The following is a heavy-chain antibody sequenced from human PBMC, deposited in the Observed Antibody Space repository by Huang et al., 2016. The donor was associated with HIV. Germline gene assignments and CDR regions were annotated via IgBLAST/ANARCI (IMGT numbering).Heavy chain of an antibody. Sequence: EVQLVESGGGLVKPGGSLRLSCAASGFTFSKAWMGWVRQGTGKVLEWVGRIKSTTDGGTTDYTAPVKGRFTISRDDSRNTLYLQMNSLKTEDTAVYYCTTHLDYYDSSGYYFGNYWGQGTLVTVSS. D-gene: IGHD3-22*01. J-gene: IGHJ4*02. CDR3: TTHLDYYDSSGYYFGNY. V-gene: IGHV3-15*01. CDR2: IKSTTDGGTT. CDR1: GFTFSKAW.